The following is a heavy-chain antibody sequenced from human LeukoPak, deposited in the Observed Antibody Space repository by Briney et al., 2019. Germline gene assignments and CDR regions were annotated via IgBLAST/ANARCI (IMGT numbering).Heavy chain of an antibody. Sequence: AGGSLRLSCAASGFTVSSNYMSWVRQAPGKGLEWVSVIYSGGSTYYADSVKGRFTISRDNSKNTLYLQMNSLRAEDTAVYYCARSIQLWSPVDYWGQGTLVTVSS. J-gene: IGHJ4*02. CDR2: IYSGGST. CDR3: ARSIQLWSPVDY. V-gene: IGHV3-53*01. CDR1: GFTVSSNY. D-gene: IGHD5-18*01.